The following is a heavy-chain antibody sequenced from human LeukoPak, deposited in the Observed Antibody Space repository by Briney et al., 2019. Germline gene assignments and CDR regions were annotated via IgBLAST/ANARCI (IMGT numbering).Heavy chain of an antibody. J-gene: IGHJ1*01. CDR1: GFTFSSYS. D-gene: IGHD2-15*01. CDR2: ISGSSSYI. Sequence: PGGSLRLSCAASGFTFSSYSMNWVRQAPGKGLEWVSSISGSSSYIYHADSVKGRLTISRDNAKNSLNLQMNSLRAEDTAVYFCAREGEYCSGGSCYRYFQYWGQGTLVTVSS. V-gene: IGHV3-21*01. CDR3: AREGEYCSGGSCYRYFQY.